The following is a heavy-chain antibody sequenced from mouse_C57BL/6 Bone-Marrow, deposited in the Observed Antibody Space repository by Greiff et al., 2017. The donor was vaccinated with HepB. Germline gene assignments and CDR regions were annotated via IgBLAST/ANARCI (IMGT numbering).Heavy chain of an antibody. V-gene: IGHV1-69*01. J-gene: IGHJ4*01. CDR1: GYTFTSYW. CDR2: IDPSDSYT. Sequence: QVQLQQPGAELVMPGASVKLSCKASGYTFTSYWMHWVKQRPGQGLEWIGEIDPSDSYTNYNQKFKGKSTLTVDKSSSTAYMQLSSLTSEDSAVYYCARLYYYAMDYWGQGTSVPVSS. CDR3: ARLYYYAMDY.